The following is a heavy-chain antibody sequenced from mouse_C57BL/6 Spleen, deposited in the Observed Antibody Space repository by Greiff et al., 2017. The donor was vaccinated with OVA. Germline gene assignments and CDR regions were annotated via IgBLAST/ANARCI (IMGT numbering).Heavy chain of an antibody. D-gene: IGHD2-12*01. Sequence: VQLQQPGAELVRPGTSVKLSCKASGYTFTSYWMHWVKQRPGQGLEWIGVIDPSDSYTNYNQKFKGKATLTVDTSSSTAYMQLSSLTSEDSAVYYCARNYMSYYAMDYWGQGTSVTGSS. CDR1: GYTFTSYW. V-gene: IGHV1-59*01. CDR2: IDPSDSYT. J-gene: IGHJ4*01. CDR3: ARNYMSYYAMDY.